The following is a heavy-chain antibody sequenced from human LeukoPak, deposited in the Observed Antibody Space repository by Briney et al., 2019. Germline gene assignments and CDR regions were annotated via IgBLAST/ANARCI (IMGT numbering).Heavy chain of an antibody. J-gene: IGHJ3*02. CDR1: GYTFTCSF. D-gene: IGHD3-22*01. CDR3: ARLPSYYDSSGYPSRDDAFDI. Sequence: ASVKVSCKASGYTFTCSFMNWLRQAPGQGLELMGWINPNNGNTNYAHNFQDRATMTRDTSISTAYMELSRLRSDDTAVYYCARLPSYYDSSGYPSRDDAFDIWGQGTMVTVSS. V-gene: IGHV1-2*02. CDR2: INPNNGNT.